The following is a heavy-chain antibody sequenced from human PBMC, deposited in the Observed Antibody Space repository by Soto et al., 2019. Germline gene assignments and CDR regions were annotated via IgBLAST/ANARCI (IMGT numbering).Heavy chain of an antibody. CDR3: ARQYCSGGXCYSGTHYFDY. J-gene: IGHJ4*02. D-gene: IGHD2-15*01. CDR1: GGSIISSSYY. V-gene: IGHV4-39*01. Sequence: SETLSLTCTVSGGSIISSSYYWGLIRQPPGKGLEWIGSIYYSGSTYYNPSLKSRVTISVDTSKNQFSLKLSSVTAADTAVYYCARQYCSGGXCYSGTHYFDYWGQGTLVTVS. CDR2: IYYSGST.